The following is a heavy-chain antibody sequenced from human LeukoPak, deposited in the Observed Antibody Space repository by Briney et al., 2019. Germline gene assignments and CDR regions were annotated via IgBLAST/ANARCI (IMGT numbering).Heavy chain of an antibody. V-gene: IGHV3-21*01. D-gene: IGHD3-10*01. CDR1: GFTFSSYS. CDR2: ISSSSSYI. J-gene: IGHJ4*02. CDR3: ARASTYYYGSGEDFDY. Sequence: GGSLRLSCAASGFTFSSYSMNWVRQAPGKGLEWVSSISSSSSYIYYADSVKGRFTIYRDNAKNSLYLQMNSLRAEDTAVYYCARASTYYYGSGEDFDYWGQGTLVTVSS.